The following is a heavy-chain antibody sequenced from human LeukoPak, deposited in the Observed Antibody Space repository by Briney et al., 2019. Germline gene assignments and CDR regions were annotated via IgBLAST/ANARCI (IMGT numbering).Heavy chain of an antibody. D-gene: IGHD3-22*01. CDR1: GYTFINYF. CDR3: ARVGESSGFYGMDV. J-gene: IGHJ6*02. V-gene: IGHV1-46*01. Sequence: ASVKVSCRASGYTFINYFIHCVRQAPGQGLEWMGMINPTGGYASYAQRFQGRLTMTRDTSTSTVYMELSSLRSEDTAVYYCARVGESSGFYGMDVWGQGTTVTVSS. CDR2: INPTGGYA.